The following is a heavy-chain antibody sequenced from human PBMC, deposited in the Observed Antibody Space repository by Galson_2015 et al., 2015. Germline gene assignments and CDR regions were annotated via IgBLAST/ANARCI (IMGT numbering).Heavy chain of an antibody. J-gene: IGHJ3*01. Sequence: SLRLSCAASGFTFTSFGMSWVRQTPDKRLEWVSSITYDGNRYYADSVRGRFTVTRDNAKNSLYLQMTNLRGDDTAVYYCARSRLAAALLPVPVLWGQGTMLTVSS. CDR3: ARSRLAAALLPVPVL. V-gene: IGHV3-21*01. D-gene: IGHD2-15*01. CDR1: GFTFTSFG. CDR2: ITYDGNR.